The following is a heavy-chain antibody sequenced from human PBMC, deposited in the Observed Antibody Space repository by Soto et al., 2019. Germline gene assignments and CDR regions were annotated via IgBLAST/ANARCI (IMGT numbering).Heavy chain of an antibody. Sequence: EVQLLESGGGLVQPGGSLRLSCTASGFTFSTYGMSWVRQAPGKGLEWVSSLSGDGTTTYYIDSVKGRFTISRDNSRNTLSLQMNSLRTEDTAIYYCAKDISFDTSAYYYRGQGILVAVSS. D-gene: IGHD3-22*01. CDR2: LSGDGTTT. CDR3: AKDISFDTSAYYY. J-gene: IGHJ4*02. V-gene: IGHV3-23*01. CDR1: GFTFSTYG.